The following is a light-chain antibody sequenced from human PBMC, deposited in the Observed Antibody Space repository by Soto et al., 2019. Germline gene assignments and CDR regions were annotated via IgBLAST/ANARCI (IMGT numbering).Light chain of an antibody. V-gene: IGLV2-11*01. CDR1: SSDGGGYNY. CDR3: CSYAGSYTHYV. Sequence: QSALSQPRSVSGSPGQSITMSCTGTSSDGGGYNYVSWYRQHPAKAPKLMIYDVSKRPSGVPDRFSGSKSGNTASLTISGLQAEDEADYYCCSYAGSYTHYVFGTGTKVTVL. CDR2: DVS. J-gene: IGLJ1*01.